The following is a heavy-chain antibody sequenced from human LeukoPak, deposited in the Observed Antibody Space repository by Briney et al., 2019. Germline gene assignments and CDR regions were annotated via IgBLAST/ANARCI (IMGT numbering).Heavy chain of an antibody. CDR3: TRSIAVAGNFDY. J-gene: IGHJ4*02. V-gene: IGHV3-49*03. CDR2: IRSKAYGGTT. Sequence: PGGSLRLSCTASGFTFGDYAMSWFRQAPGKGLEWVGFIRSKAYGGTTEYAASVKGRLTISRDDSKSIAYLQMNSLKTEDTAVYYCTRSIAVAGNFDYWGQGTLVTVSS. D-gene: IGHD6-19*01. CDR1: GFTFGDYA.